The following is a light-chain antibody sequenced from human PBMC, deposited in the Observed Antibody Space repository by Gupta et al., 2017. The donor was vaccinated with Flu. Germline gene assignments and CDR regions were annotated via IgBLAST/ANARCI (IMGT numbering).Light chain of an antibody. CDR1: SGRIADNH. Sequence: FVLTQPHSVSESPGKTITISCTRSSGRIADNHVQWYQQRPRSSPTTLIFENNQRPSGVPDRFSGSTESSSTAAPLTIAGLETDDDDYYYCQSAHSSSWVFGGGTKLTVL. CDR3: QSAHSSSWV. J-gene: IGLJ3*02. V-gene: IGLV6-57*01. CDR2: ENN.